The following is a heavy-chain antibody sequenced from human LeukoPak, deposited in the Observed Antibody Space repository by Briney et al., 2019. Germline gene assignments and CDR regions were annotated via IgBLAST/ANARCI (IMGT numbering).Heavy chain of an antibody. V-gene: IGHV3-23*01. Sequence: GGSLRLSCAASGFTFSSYAMSWVRQAPGKGLEWVSAISGSGGSTYYADSVKGRFTISRDNSKNTLYLQMNSLRAEDTAVYYCAKTNYYDRSGNSAVPVGYFDYWGQGTLVTVSS. D-gene: IGHD3-22*01. CDR3: AKTNYYDRSGNSAVPVGYFDY. J-gene: IGHJ4*02. CDR2: ISGSGGST. CDR1: GFTFSSYA.